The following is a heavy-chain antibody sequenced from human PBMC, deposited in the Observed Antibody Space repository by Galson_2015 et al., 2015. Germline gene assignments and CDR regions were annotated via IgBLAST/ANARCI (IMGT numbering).Heavy chain of an antibody. J-gene: IGHJ6*02. CDR2: ISGYNDNT. CDR1: GYTFTSYG. Sequence: SVKVSCKASGYTFTSYGISWVRQAPGQGLEWMGWISGYNDNTNYAQKLPGRVTMTTDTSTSTAYMELRSLRSDDTAVYYCARDYYHSPLSMDVWGQGATVTVSS. CDR3: ARDYYHSPLSMDV. D-gene: IGHD1-26*01. V-gene: IGHV1-18*04.